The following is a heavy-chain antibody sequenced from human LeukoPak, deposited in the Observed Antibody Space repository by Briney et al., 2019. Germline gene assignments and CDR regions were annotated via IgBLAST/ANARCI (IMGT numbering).Heavy chain of an antibody. CDR1: GFTLSNAW. Sequence: GGSLRLSCVGPGFTLSNAWMTWVRQAPGKGLEWVGRIKSKTDGGTTDYAAPVKGRFTISRDDSKNTLYLQMNSLKTEDTAVYYCTTRGLWFGELFLSYWGQGTLVTVSS. CDR2: IKSKTDGGTT. D-gene: IGHD3-10*01. V-gene: IGHV3-15*01. J-gene: IGHJ4*02. CDR3: TTRGLWFGELFLSY.